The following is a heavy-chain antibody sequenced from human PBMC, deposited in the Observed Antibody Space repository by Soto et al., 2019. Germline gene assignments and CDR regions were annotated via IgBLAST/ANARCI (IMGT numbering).Heavy chain of an antibody. D-gene: IGHD3-22*01. CDR1: GGSISGHY. V-gene: IGHV4-59*11. J-gene: IGHJ5*02. CDR3: AKAASYYDINWFDP. CDR2: ISHSGST. Sequence: QVQLQESGPGLVKPSETLSLTCTVSGGSISGHYWSWIRQPPGKGLEWIGYISHSGSTNYNPSLKSRVIILVDTSTNQFSLKLSSVTAADTAVYYCAKAASYYDINWFDPWGQGTLVTVSS.